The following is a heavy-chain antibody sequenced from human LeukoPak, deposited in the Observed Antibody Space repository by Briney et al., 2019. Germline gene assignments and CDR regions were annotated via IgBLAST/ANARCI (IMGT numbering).Heavy chain of an antibody. D-gene: IGHD7-27*01. Sequence: GSLLLSCLASGFTFSDSWMSWFRQAPGRGLEWVADIKDDGSQKDYLDSVKGLFTISRDNAKNSLYLQMDSVRAEDTAAYYCATYTNWVAGDVWGQGTTVSVSS. J-gene: IGHJ6*02. CDR2: IKDDGSQK. CDR1: GFTFSDSW. V-gene: IGHV3-7*01. CDR3: ATYTNWVAGDV.